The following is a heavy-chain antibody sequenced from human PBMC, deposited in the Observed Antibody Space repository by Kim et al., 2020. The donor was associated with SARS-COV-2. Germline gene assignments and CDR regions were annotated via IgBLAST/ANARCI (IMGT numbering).Heavy chain of an antibody. Sequence: VGSLRLSCAASGFTFSSYEMNWVRQAPGKGLEWVSYISSSGSTIYYADSVKGRFTISRDNAKNSLYLQMNSLRAEDTAVYYCASSPEQNDYWGQGTLVTVSS. CDR2: ISSSGSTI. J-gene: IGHJ4*02. CDR3: ASSPEQNDY. CDR1: GFTFSSYE. V-gene: IGHV3-48*03.